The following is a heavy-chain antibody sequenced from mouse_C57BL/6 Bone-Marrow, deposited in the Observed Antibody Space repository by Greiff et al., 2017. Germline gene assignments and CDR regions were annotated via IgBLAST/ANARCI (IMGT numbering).Heavy chain of an antibody. Sequence: EVQLQQSGPELVKPGASVKIPCKASGYTFTDYNMDWVKQSHGKSLECIGDINPNNGGTIYNQKFKGKATLTVDKSSSTAYMELRSLTSEDTAVYYCARRGEYAWFAYWGQGTLVTVSA. CDR3: ARRGEYAWFAY. CDR2: INPNNGGT. CDR1: GYTFTDYN. J-gene: IGHJ3*01. D-gene: IGHD2-13*01. V-gene: IGHV1-18*01.